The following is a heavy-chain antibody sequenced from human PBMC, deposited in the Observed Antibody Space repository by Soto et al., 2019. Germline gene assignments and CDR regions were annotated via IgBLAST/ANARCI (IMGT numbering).Heavy chain of an antibody. CDR1: GFTFSSYA. CDR2: IIGSGGST. V-gene: IGHV3-23*01. D-gene: IGHD2-15*01. J-gene: IGHJ6*03. CDR3: AKGDCSGGSCYYYYMDV. Sequence: PGGSLRLSCAASGFTFSSYAMSWVRQAPGKGLEWVSAIIGSGGSTYYSDSVKGRFTISRDNSKNTLYLQMNSLRAEDTAVYYCAKGDCSGGSCYYYYMDVWGKGTTVTVSS.